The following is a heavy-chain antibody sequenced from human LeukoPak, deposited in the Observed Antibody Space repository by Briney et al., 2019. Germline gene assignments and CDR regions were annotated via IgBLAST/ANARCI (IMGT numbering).Heavy chain of an antibody. CDR1: GYTFTGYY. D-gene: IGHD3-22*01. V-gene: IGHV1-2*02. J-gene: IGHJ5*02. CDR3: ARDQGNGYYINWFDP. CDR2: INPNNGGT. Sequence: ASVKVSCKASGYTFTGYYMHWVRQAPGQGPEWMGWINPNNGGTKLAQKFQGRITMTTDTSISTAYMELSKLTSDDTAMYYCARDQGNGYYINWFDPWGQGTLVTVSS.